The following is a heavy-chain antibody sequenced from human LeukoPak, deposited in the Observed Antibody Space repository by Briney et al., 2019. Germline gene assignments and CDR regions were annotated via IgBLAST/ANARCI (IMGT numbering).Heavy chain of an antibody. CDR3: ARDRGYYYDSSGYPSFDY. V-gene: IGHV1-18*01. Sequence: ASVKVSCKASGYTFTSYGISWVRQAPGQGLEWMGWISAYNGNTNYAQKLQGRVTMTTDTSTSTAYMELRSLRSDDTAVYYCARDRGYYYDSSGYPSFDYWGQGTLVTVSS. D-gene: IGHD3-22*01. CDR2: ISAYNGNT. J-gene: IGHJ4*02. CDR1: GYTFTSYG.